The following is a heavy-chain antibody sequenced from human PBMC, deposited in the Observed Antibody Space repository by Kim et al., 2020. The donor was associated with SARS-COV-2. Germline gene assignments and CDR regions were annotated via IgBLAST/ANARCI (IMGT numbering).Heavy chain of an antibody. CDR2: ISGSGGST. D-gene: IGHD2-15*01. CDR1: GFTFSSYA. V-gene: IGHV3-23*01. J-gene: IGHJ4*02. CDR3: AKDRSKHKGEHSH. Sequence: GGSLRLSCAASGFTFSSYAMSWVRQAPGKGLQWVSAISGSGGSTYYADSVKGRFTISRDNSKNTLYLQMNSLRAEDTAVYYCAKDRSKHKGEHSHWGQGTLVTVSS.